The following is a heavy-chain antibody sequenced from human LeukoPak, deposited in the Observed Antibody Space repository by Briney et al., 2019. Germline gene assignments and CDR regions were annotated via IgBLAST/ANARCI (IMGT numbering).Heavy chain of an antibody. V-gene: IGHV3-30*02. Sequence: PGGSLRLSCAASGFTFSSYGMHWVRQAPGKGLEWVAFIRYDGSNKYYADSVKGRFTISRDNSKNTLYLQMNSLRAEDTAVYYCAKDVLGGSYYRVPSDYWGQGTLVTVSS. D-gene: IGHD1-26*01. CDR2: IRYDGSNK. CDR3: AKDVLGGSYYRVPSDY. CDR1: GFTFSSYG. J-gene: IGHJ4*02.